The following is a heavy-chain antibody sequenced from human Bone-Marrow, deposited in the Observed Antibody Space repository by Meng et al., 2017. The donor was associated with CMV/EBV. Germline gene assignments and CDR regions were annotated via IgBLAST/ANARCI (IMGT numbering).Heavy chain of an antibody. CDR3: AILPGIVTSTDY. CDR2: INWNGGST. D-gene: IGHD2-21*01. J-gene: IGHJ4*02. V-gene: IGHV3-20*04. Sequence: GESLKISCAASGFTFDDYGMSWVRQAPGKGLEWVSGINWNGGSTGYADSVKGRFTISRDNAKNSLYLQMNSLRAEDTALYYCAILPGIVTSTDYWGQGNLVAVSS. CDR1: GFTFDDYG.